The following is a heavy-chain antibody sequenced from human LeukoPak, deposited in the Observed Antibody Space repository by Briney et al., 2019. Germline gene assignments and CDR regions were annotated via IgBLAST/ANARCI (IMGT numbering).Heavy chain of an antibody. D-gene: IGHD3-10*01. CDR3: ARRAGRGNWADY. CDR1: GYSYTNYW. J-gene: IGHJ4*02. CDR2: IDPSDSYT. V-gene: IGHV5-10-1*01. Sequence: GESLRISCKGSGYSYTNYWITWVRPMPGKGLEWMGRIDPSDSYTNYSPSFQGHVTISADKSISTAYLQWSSLKASDTAMYYCARRAGRGNWADYWGQGTLVTVSS.